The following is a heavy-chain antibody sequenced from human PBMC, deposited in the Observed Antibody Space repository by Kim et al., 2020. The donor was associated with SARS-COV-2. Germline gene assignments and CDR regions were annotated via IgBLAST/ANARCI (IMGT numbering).Heavy chain of an antibody. Sequence: SETLSLTCAVYGGSFSGYYWSWIRQPPGKGLEWIGEINHSGSTNYNPSLKSRVTISVDTSKNQFSLKLSSVTAADTAVYYCARGYFDWPPRGGNWFDPWGQGTLVTVSS. J-gene: IGHJ5*02. CDR1: GGSFSGYY. CDR3: ARGYFDWPPRGGNWFDP. D-gene: IGHD3-9*01. V-gene: IGHV4-34*01. CDR2: INHSGST.